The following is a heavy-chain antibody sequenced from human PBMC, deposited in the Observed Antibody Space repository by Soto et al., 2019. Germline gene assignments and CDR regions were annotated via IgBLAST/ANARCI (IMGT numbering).Heavy chain of an antibody. J-gene: IGHJ6*03. CDR2: ISAYNGDT. Sequence: ASVKVSCKASGYTFTNYGITWVPQAPGQGLEWMGWISAYNGDTHYTQRLQGRVTMTTDTSTSTAYMELRGLRSDDTAVYYCARARQLVGYFYSYMDVWGNGTTVTVSS. CDR3: ARARQLVGYFYSYMDV. D-gene: IGHD6-6*01. CDR1: GYTFTNYG. V-gene: IGHV1-18*01.